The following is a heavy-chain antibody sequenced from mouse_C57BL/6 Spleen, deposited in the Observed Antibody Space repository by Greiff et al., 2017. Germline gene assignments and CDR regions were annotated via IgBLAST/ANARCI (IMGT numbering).Heavy chain of an antibody. CDR3: AKTGTDAMDY. CDR2: ISSGSSTI. J-gene: IGHJ4*01. D-gene: IGHD4-1*01. V-gene: IGHV5-17*01. CDR1: GFTFSDYG. Sequence: DVQLVESGGGLVKPGGSLTLSCAASGFTFSDYGMHWVRQAPEKGLEWVAYISSGSSTIYYADTVKGRFTISRDTAKNTLFLQMTRLRSEDTAMYYCAKTGTDAMDYWGQGTSVTVSS.